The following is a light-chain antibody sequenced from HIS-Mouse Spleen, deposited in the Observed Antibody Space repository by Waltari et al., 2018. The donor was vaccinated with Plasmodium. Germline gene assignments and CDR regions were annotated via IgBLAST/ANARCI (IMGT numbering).Light chain of an antibody. V-gene: IGLV2-23*01. CDR2: EGS. Sequence: QSALTQPASVSGSPGQSITISCTGTSSDVGSYNLFPWYQQHPGKAPNLRIYEGSKGPSGVSNRFFGSKSGNTASLTISGLQAEDEADYDCCSYAGSSTNWVFGGGTKLTVL. CDR1: SSDVGSYNL. CDR3: CSYAGSSTNWV. J-gene: IGLJ3*02.